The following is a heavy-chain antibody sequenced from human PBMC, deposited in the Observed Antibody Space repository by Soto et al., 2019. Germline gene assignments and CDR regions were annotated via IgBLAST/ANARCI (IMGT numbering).Heavy chain of an antibody. CDR1: GGSISSGGYS. CDR2: IYHSGST. D-gene: IGHD3-3*01. J-gene: IGHJ6*02. Sequence: QLQLQESGSGLVKPSQTLSLTCAVSGGSISSGGYSWSWIRQPPGKGLEWIGYIYHSGSTYYNPSLNSRVTISVDRSKNQFSLKLSSVTAADTAVYYCARGEYDFWSGLARGMDVWGQGTTVTVSS. V-gene: IGHV4-30-2*01. CDR3: ARGEYDFWSGLARGMDV.